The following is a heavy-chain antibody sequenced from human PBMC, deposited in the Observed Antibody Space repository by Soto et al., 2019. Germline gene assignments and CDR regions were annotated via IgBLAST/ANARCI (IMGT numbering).Heavy chain of an antibody. CDR1: GFSLTTSGVG. CDR2: IYWDDDK. D-gene: IGHD3-3*01. Sequence: QITLNESGPTVVRPTETLTLTCRFSGFSLTTSGVGVGWIRQSPGKAPEWLALIYWDDDKRYSASLKSRLTITKDTSKNQVVLTVSDLDPTDTATYYFANRVLRTVFGLVTTTAIYFDFWGQGTPVAVSS. CDR3: ANRVLRTVFGLVTTTAIYFDF. J-gene: IGHJ4*02. V-gene: IGHV2-5*02.